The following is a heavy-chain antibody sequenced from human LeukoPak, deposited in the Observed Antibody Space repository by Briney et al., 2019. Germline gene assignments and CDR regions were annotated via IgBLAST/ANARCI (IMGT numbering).Heavy chain of an antibody. Sequence: PGGSLRLSCAASGLTFSSYAMSWVRQAPGKGLEWVSTISGGGGNTYHTDSVKGRFTISRDNSKNTLYVQMNSLTAEDTAIYYCARLTLQQQLVTWGQGTLVTVSS. CDR2: ISGGGGNT. CDR1: GLTFSSYA. D-gene: IGHD6-13*01. CDR3: ARLTLQQQLVT. V-gene: IGHV3-23*01. J-gene: IGHJ5*02.